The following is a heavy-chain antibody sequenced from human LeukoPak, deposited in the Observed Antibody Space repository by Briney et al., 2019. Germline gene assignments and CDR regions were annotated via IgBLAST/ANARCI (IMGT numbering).Heavy chain of an antibody. J-gene: IGHJ4*02. D-gene: IGHD3-9*01. CDR1: GCSISSYY. V-gene: IGHV4-59*12. Sequence: PSETLSLTCTVSGCSISSYYWSWIRQPPGKGLEWIGHVYNTGNTNYNPSLESRVAISVDRSKNQFSLKLSSVTAADTAVYYCARGITPYYDILTGYPCFDYWGQGTLVTVSS. CDR2: VYNTGNT. CDR3: ARGITPYYDILTGYPCFDY.